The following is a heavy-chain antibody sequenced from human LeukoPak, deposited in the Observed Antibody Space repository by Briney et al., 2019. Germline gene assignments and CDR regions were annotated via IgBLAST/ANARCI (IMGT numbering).Heavy chain of an antibody. CDR2: VYTSGNT. J-gene: IGHJ4*02. D-gene: IGHD1-26*01. CDR3: AREFTGRSGSYEYFDY. Sequence: SETLSLTCTVSGGSISNYYWSWIRQPAGKGLEWIGRVYTSGNTNYNPSLKSRVTMSVDTSKNQFSLKLSSVSAADTSLYYCAREFTGRSGSYEYFDYWGQGTLVTVSS. CDR1: GGSISNYY. V-gene: IGHV4-4*07.